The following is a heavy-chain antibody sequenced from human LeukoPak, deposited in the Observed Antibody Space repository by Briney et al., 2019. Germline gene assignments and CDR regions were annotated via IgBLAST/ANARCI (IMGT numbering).Heavy chain of an antibody. Sequence: SVKVSCKASGGTFSSYAISWVRQAPGQGLEWMGGIIPIFGTANYAQKFQGRVTITADESTSTAYMELSSLRSEDTAVYYCARRRGGYSYASPEYYFDYWGQGTLVTVSP. CDR1: GGTFSSYA. CDR2: IIPIFGTA. D-gene: IGHD5-18*01. J-gene: IGHJ4*02. V-gene: IGHV1-69*13. CDR3: ARRRGGYSYASPEYYFDY.